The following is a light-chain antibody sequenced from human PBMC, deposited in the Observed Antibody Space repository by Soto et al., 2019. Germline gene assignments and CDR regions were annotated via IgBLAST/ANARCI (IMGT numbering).Light chain of an antibody. J-gene: IGLJ1*01. CDR2: GDS. V-gene: IGLV1-40*01. CDR1: SSNIGAGYD. CDR3: QSYDSSLSGYV. Sequence: QSVLTQAASVSGAPGQRVTISCTGSSSNIGAGYDVHWYQHLPGRAPKLLIYGDSNRPSGVPDRFSGSKSGTSASLAITGLQAEDEADYYCQSYDSSLSGYVFGTGTKVTVL.